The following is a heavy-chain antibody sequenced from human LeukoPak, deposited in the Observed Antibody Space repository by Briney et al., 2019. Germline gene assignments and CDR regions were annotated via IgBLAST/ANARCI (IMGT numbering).Heavy chain of an antibody. J-gene: IGHJ3*02. CDR2: IKQDGSEK. V-gene: IGHV3-7*03. CDR1: GFTFSSYW. CDR3: AMGIAEGGLRSAFDI. Sequence: PGGSLRLSCAASGFTFSSYWMSWVRQAPGKGLEWVANIKQDGSEKYYVDSVRGRFTISRDNAKNSLYLQMNSLRAEDTALYYCAMGIAEGGLRSAFDIWGQGTMVTVSS. D-gene: IGHD6-19*01.